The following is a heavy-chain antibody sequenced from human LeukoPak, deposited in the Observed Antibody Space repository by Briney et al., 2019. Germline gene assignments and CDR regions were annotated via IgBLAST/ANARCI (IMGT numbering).Heavy chain of an antibody. D-gene: IGHD3-22*01. CDR1: GFTFSSYS. J-gene: IGHJ6*02. V-gene: IGHV3-21*01. CDR3: ARDLGSSGTISYYYYYGMDV. Sequence: GGSLRLSCAASGFTFSSYSMNWVRQAPGKGLEWVSSISSSSSYIYYADSVKGRFTISRDNAKNSLYLQMNSLRAEDMAVYYCARDLGSSGTISYYYYYGMDVWGQGTTVTVSS. CDR2: ISSSSSYI.